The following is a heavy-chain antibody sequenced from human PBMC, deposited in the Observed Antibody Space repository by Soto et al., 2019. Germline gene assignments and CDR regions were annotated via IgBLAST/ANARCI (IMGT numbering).Heavy chain of an antibody. J-gene: IGHJ5*02. CDR3: ARLYYDFWSGYGIDP. Sequence: SVKVSCKASGGTFSSYAISWVRQAPGQGLEWMGGIIPIFGTANYAQKFQGRVTMTTDKSTSTAYMELRSLRSEDTAVYYCARLYYDFWSGYGIDPWGQGTLVTVSS. CDR2: IIPIFGTA. D-gene: IGHD3-3*01. V-gene: IGHV1-69*05. CDR1: GGTFSSYA.